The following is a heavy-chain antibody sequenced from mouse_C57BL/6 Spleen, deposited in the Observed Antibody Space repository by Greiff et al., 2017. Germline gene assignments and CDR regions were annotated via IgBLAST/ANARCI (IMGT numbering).Heavy chain of an antibody. J-gene: IGHJ2*01. CDR3: TRGGSDSYYFDY. CDR1: GYTFTDYE. Sequence: QVQLKQSGAELVRPGASVTLSCKASGYTFTDYEMHWVKQTPVHGLEWIGAIDPETGGTAYNQKFKGKAILTADKSSSTAYMELRSLTSEDSAVYYCTRGGSDSYYFDYWGQGTTLTVSS. V-gene: IGHV1-15*01. CDR2: IDPETGGT.